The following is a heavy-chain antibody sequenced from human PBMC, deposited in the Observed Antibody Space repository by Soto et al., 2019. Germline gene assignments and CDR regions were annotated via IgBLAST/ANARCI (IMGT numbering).Heavy chain of an antibody. Sequence: PGGSLRLSCAASGFTFSSYAMSWVRQAPGKGLEWVSAISGSGGSTYYADSVKGRFTISRDNSKNTLYLQMNSLRAEDTAVYYCANGGGEYYDILTGYFDYWGQGTLVTVSS. V-gene: IGHV3-23*01. J-gene: IGHJ4*02. CDR2: ISGSGGST. CDR3: ANGGGEYYDILTGYFDY. D-gene: IGHD3-9*01. CDR1: GFTFSSYA.